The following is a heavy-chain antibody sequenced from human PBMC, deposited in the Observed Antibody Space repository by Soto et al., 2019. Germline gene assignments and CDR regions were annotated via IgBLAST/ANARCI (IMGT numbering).Heavy chain of an antibody. CDR3: TRSTHAMNGGSHFLALEGDLVTGMGV. D-gene: IGHD3-3*01. CDR1: GASITSGHW. J-gene: IGHJ6*02. CDR2: ISDRGSA. Sequence: QVQLQESGPRLVRPSGALSLTCSVSGASITSGHWWTWVRQSPGKGLEWSGEISDRGSAYSNPSLKSRVTVSGAEAQPQFSLGLSSGAAADTASYHCTRSTHAMNGGSHFLALEGDLVTGMGVWGPGPTVAVSS. V-gene: IGHV4-4*02.